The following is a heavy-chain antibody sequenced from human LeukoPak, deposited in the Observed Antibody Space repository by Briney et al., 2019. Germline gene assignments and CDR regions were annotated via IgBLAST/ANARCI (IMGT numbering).Heavy chain of an antibody. Sequence: SETLSLTCTVSGGSINSYYWSWIRQPPGKGLEWIGYISYSGSTNYNPSLKSRVTISVDTSKNQFSLRLSSVTAADTAMYYCARLMVGATGDCWFDPWGQGTLVTVSS. J-gene: IGHJ5*02. V-gene: IGHV4-59*08. CDR1: GGSINSYY. CDR3: ARLMVGATGDCWFDP. CDR2: ISYSGST. D-gene: IGHD1-26*01.